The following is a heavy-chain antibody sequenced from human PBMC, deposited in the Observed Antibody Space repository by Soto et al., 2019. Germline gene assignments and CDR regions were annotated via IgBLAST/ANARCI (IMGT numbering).Heavy chain of an antibody. CDR2: IYYNGNT. D-gene: IGHD6-13*01. Sequence: SETLSLTCTVSGGSSRSGSYYRGWIRKPPGKGLEWIGSIYYNGNTYYNPSLKSRVTISVDTSKNQFSLKLSSVTAADTAVYYCAKNGPFSSSCFHYGGRETLVPVS. V-gene: IGHV4-39*01. J-gene: IGHJ4*02. CDR3: AKNGPFSSSCFHY. CDR1: GGSSRSGSYY.